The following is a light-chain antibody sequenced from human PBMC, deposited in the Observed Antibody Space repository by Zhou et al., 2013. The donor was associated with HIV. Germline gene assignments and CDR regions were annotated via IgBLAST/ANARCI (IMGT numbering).Light chain of an antibody. J-gene: IGKJ3*01. CDR2: DAS. CDR1: QDISNY. V-gene: IGKV1-33*01. CDR3: QQFDNLRVT. Sequence: DIQMTQSPSSLSASVGDRVTITCQASQDISNYLNWFQQKPGKAPKLLIYDASNLETGVPSRFTGSGSGTHFTFTISSLQPEDIATYYCQQFDNLRVTFGPRDQSRISN.